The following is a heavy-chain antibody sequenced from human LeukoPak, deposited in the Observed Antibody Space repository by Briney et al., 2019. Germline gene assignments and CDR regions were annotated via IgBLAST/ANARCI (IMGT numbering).Heavy chain of an antibody. Sequence: GGSLRPSCAASGFTFSSYGMHWVRQAPGKGLEWVAFIRYDGSNKYYADSVKGRFTISRDNSKNTLYLQMNSLRAEDTAVYYCASQTQLILVGFDLWGRGTLVTVSS. CDR2: IRYDGSNK. V-gene: IGHV3-30*02. D-gene: IGHD2-8*02. CDR1: GFTFSSYG. J-gene: IGHJ2*01. CDR3: ASQTQLILVGFDL.